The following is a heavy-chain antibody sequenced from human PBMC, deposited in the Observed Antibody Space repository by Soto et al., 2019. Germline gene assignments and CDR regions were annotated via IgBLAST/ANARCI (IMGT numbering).Heavy chain of an antibody. CDR1: GFTFSIYS. V-gene: IGHV3-21*01. CDR2: ISSSSSYI. Sequence: GGSLSLSCSASGFTFSIYSMNWVGQAPGKGLEWVSSISSSSSYIYYADSVKGRFTISRDNAKNSLYLQMNSLRAEDTAVYYCARDPTGPRLDAFDICGQGTMVTVSS. CDR3: ARDPTGPRLDAFDI. J-gene: IGHJ3*02.